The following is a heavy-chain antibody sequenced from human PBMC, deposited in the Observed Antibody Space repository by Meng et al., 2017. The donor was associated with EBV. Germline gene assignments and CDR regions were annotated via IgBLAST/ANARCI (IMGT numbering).Heavy chain of an antibody. CDR2: ISSNSIDI. CDR1: GFTLRSYS. CDR3: ARDRTSNRFDY. J-gene: IGHJ4*02. V-gene: IGHV3-21*01. Sequence: EGQLEESGGGLVKPGESLRLSCAAPGFTLRSYSMNWVRLAPGKGLEWVSSISSNSIDIYYADLVKGRFTISRDNAKNSLFLQMNSLRAEDTAVYYCARDRTSNRFDYWGQGTLVTVSS. D-gene: IGHD2-8*01.